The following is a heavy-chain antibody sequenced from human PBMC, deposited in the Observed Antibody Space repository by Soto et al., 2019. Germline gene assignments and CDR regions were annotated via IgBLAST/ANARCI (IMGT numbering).Heavy chain of an antibody. CDR2: ISGSGGST. CDR3: AKSPCYDSSGYWWLEAFDI. CDR1: GFTFSSYA. Sequence: EVQLLESGGGLVQPGGSLRLSCAASGFTFSSYAMSWVRQAPGKGLEWVSAISGSGGSTYYADSVKGRFTISRDNSKNTLYLQMNSVRAEDTAVYYCAKSPCYDSSGYWWLEAFDIWGQGTMVNVSS. J-gene: IGHJ3*02. D-gene: IGHD3-22*01. V-gene: IGHV3-23*01.